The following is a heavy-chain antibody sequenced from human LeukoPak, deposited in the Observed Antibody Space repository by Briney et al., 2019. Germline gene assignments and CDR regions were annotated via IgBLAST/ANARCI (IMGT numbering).Heavy chain of an antibody. CDR3: ARDFDSGLSITMVRGVIYDY. CDR1: GYTSTSYG. V-gene: IGHV1-18*04. D-gene: IGHD3-10*01. CDR2: ISAYNGNT. Sequence: ASVKVSCKASGYTSTSYGISWVRQAPGQGLEWMGWISAYNGNTNYARKLQGRVTMTTDTSTSTAYMELRSLRSDDTAVYYCARDFDSGLSITMVRGVIYDYWGQGTLVTVSS. J-gene: IGHJ4*02.